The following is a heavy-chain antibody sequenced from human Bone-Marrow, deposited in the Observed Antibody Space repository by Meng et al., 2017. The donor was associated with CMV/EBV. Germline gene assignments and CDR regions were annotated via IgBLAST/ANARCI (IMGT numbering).Heavy chain of an antibody. Sequence: GESLNIPCAASGFTFSSYAMSWVRKAPGKGLEWVSAISGSGGSTYYADSVKGRFTISRDNAKNSFYLQMNSLRAGDTAVYYCVRDGLRCSSTTCLRNFGMDVWGQGTTVTVSS. CDR3: VRDGLRCSSTTCLRNFGMDV. CDR1: GFTFSSYA. J-gene: IGHJ6*02. CDR2: ISGSGGST. D-gene: IGHD2-2*01. V-gene: IGHV3-23*01.